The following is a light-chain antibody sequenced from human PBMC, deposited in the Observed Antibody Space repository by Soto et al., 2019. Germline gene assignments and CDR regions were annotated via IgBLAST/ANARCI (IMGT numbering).Light chain of an antibody. CDR1: QTISDW. CDR3: QHYNIDPEA. CDR2: KXS. V-gene: IGKV1-5*03. Sequence: DIHMTQSPSTLAGSLGDRVTVTXRASQTISDWFAWYQQQPGXAPQXXXAKXSTLKTGGPSRLSGSGSATDFTLTISSLQPDDFDTYYCQHYNIDPEAFGQGTKVDIK. J-gene: IGKJ1*01.